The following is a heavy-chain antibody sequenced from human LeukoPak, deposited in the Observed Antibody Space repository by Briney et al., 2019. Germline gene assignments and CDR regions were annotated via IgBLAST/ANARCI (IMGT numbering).Heavy chain of an antibody. V-gene: IGHV1-46*01. CDR1: GYAFTNYY. CDR2: IDPSSGET. CDR3: ATYPGPAIQGSFDY. D-gene: IGHD5-18*01. Sequence: ASVKVSCKASGYAFTNYYMSWVRQAPGQGPEWMGAIDPSSGETQFAPKFEGRVTVTADTSTRTVYMEVSSLRSDDTAMYYCATYPGPAIQGSFDYWGQGTLVTVSS. J-gene: IGHJ4*02.